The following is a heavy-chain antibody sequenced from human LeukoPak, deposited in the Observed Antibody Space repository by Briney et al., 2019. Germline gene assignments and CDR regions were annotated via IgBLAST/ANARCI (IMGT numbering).Heavy chain of an antibody. CDR3: ARDPWGIYGDYGVDY. J-gene: IGHJ4*02. CDR2: ISYDGSNK. CDR1: GFTFCDYA. V-gene: IGHV3-30*04. Sequence: PGGSLRLSCTASGFTFCDYAMHWVRQAPGKGLEWVAVISYDGSNKYYADSVKGRFTISRDNSKNTLYLQMNSLRAEDTAVYYCARDPWGIYGDYGVDYWGQGTLVTVSS. D-gene: IGHD4-17*01.